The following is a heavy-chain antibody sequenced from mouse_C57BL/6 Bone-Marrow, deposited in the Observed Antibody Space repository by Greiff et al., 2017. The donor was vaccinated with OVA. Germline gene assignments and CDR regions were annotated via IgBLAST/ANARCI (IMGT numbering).Heavy chain of an antibody. D-gene: IGHD2-4*01. CDR2: INPSNGGT. V-gene: IGHV1-53*01. CDR1: GYTFTSYW. J-gene: IGHJ3*01. CDR3: ARGDYGGAWFAY. Sequence: QVQLQQPGTELVKPGASVKLSCKASGYTFTSYWMHWVKQRPGQGLEWIGNINPSNGGTNYNEKFKSKATLTVDKSSSTAYMQLSSLTSEDSAVYFCARGDYGGAWFAYWGQGTLVTVSA.